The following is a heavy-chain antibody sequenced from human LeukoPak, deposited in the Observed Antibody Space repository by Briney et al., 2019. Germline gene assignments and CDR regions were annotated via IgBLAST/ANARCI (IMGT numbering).Heavy chain of an antibody. CDR3: ARVGSDWNDVRYNWFDP. V-gene: IGHV4-34*01. D-gene: IGHD1-1*01. J-gene: IGHJ5*02. CDR2: INHSGST. Sequence: SETLSLTCAVYGGSFSGYYWSWIRQPPGKGLEWIGEINHSGSTNYNPSLKSRVTISVDRSKNQFSLKLSSVTAAEPAVYYCARVGSDWNDVRYNWFDPWGQGTLVTVSS. CDR1: GGSFSGYY.